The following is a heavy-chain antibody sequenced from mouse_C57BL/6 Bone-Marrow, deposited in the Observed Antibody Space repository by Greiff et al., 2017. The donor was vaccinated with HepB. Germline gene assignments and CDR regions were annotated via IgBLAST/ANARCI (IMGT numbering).Heavy chain of an antibody. Sequence: EVMLVESGGGLVQPGGSLKLSCAASGFTFSDYYMYWVRPTPEKRLEWVAYISNGGGSTYYPDTVKGRFTISRDNAKNTLYLPMSRLKSEDTAMYYCARQGYGGWYFDVWGTGTTVTVSS. CDR1: GFTFSDYY. CDR2: ISNGGGST. CDR3: ARQGYGGWYFDV. V-gene: IGHV5-12*01. J-gene: IGHJ1*03. D-gene: IGHD2-2*01.